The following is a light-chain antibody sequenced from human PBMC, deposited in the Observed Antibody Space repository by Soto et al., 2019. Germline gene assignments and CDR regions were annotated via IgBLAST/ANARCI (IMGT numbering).Light chain of an antibody. CDR1: QSVRSTY. CDR3: QQYENSPTT. J-gene: IGKJ4*01. V-gene: IGKV3-20*01. Sequence: EIVLTQSPGTLSLSPGERATLSCRASQSVRSTYLAWYQQKPGQAPRLLIYGASSRATGIPDRFSGSGYGTDFTLSISRLEPEDFAVYSCQQYENSPTTFGGGTKVEIK. CDR2: GAS.